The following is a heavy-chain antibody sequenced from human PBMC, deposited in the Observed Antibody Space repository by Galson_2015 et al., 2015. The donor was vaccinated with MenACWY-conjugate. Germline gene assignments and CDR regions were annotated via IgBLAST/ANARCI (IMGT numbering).Heavy chain of an antibody. V-gene: IGHV1-18*01. CDR3: AIFRRFYDTSGLDFDY. CDR1: GYIFTAYG. J-gene: IGHJ4*02. D-gene: IGHD3-22*01. Sequence: SVKVSCKASGYIFTAYGISWVRQAPGQGLEWVGWSSAYNVNTNYAKKLQGRVTMTTDTSTSTAYMDLRSLRTDDTAVYYCAIFRRFYDTSGLDFDYWGQGTLVTVSS. CDR2: SSAYNVNT.